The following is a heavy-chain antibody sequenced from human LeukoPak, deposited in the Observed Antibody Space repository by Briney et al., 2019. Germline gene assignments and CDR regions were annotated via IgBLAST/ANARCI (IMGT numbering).Heavy chain of an antibody. CDR2: ISGSGGST. CDR3: AKDWGAYYDILTRAIDAFDI. D-gene: IGHD3-9*01. Sequence: GALRLSCAASGFTFSSYAMSWVRQAPGKGLEWVSAISGSGGSTYYADSVKGRFTISRDNSKNTLYLQMNSLRAEDTAVYYCAKDWGAYYDILTRAIDAFDIWGQGTMITVSS. V-gene: IGHV3-23*01. CDR1: GFTFSSYA. J-gene: IGHJ3*02.